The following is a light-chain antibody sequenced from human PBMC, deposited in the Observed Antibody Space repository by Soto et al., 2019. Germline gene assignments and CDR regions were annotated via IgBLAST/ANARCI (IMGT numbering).Light chain of an antibody. J-gene: IGKJ5*01. V-gene: IGKV3-11*01. CDR3: QQRNNWPPSIT. Sequence: EIVLTQSPATLSLSPGERATLSCRASQSVGGHLAWYQQKPGQAPRLLIYDASDRATGIPARFSGSGSATDFSLTISSLEPDDVAVYYCQQRNNWPPSITFGQGTRLEIK. CDR2: DAS. CDR1: QSVGGH.